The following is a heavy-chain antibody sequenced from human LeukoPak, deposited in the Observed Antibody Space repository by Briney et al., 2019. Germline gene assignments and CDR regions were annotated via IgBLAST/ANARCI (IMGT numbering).Heavy chain of an antibody. Sequence: SETLSLTCAVYGGSFSGYYWSWIRQPPGKGLEWIGEINHSGSTNYNPSLKSRVTISVDTSKNQFSLKLSSVTAADTAVYYCASGWKLPHYWGQGTLVTVSS. J-gene: IGHJ4*02. V-gene: IGHV4-34*01. CDR1: GGSFSGYY. D-gene: IGHD1-26*01. CDR3: ASGWKLPHY. CDR2: INHSGST.